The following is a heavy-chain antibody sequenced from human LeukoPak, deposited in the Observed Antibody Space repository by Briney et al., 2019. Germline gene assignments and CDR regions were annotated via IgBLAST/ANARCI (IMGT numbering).Heavy chain of an antibody. CDR3: AADFVVPLAFDI. Sequence: EASVKVSCKASGFTFTSSAMQWVRQARGQRLEWIGWIVVGSGNTNYAQKFQERVTITRDMSTSTAYMELSSLRSEDTAVYYCAADFVVPLAFDIWGQGTMVTVSS. D-gene: IGHD3-10*01. CDR1: GFTFTSSA. CDR2: IVVGSGNT. V-gene: IGHV1-58*02. J-gene: IGHJ3*02.